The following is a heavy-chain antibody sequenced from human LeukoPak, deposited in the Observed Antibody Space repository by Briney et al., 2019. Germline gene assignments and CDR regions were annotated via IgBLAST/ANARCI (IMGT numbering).Heavy chain of an antibody. J-gene: IGHJ4*02. V-gene: IGHV1-69*05. CDR1: GGTFSSYA. CDR2: IIPIFGTA. D-gene: IGHD1-1*01. Sequence: SVKLSCKASGGTFSSYAISWVRQAPGQGLEWMGGIIPIFGTANYAQKFQGRVTITTDESTSTAYMELSSLRSEDTAVYYCARGPELERFDYWGQGTLVTVSS. CDR3: ARGPELERFDY.